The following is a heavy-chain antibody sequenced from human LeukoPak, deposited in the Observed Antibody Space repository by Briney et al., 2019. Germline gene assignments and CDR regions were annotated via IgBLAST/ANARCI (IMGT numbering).Heavy chain of an antibody. CDR1: EFTFSSYS. Sequence: GGSLRLSCAASEFTFSSYSMNWVRQAPGKGLEWVSTIGGSGVTKFYADSVEGRFTISRDNSNNALFLQMNSLRAEDMAIYYCARGASSWGYTTFDVWGQGAIVTVSS. D-gene: IGHD6-13*01. J-gene: IGHJ3*01. CDR3: ARGASSWGYTTFDV. V-gene: IGHV3-23*01. CDR2: IGGSGVTK.